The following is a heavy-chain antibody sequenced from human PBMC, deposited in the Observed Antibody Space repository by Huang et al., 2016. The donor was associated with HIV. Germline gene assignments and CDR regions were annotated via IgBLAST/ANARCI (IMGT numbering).Heavy chain of an antibody. CDR1: GGSFRNFA. J-gene: IGHJ4*02. Sequence: QVQLVQSGAEVKKPGSSVKVSCKASGGSFRNFAIGWVRQAPGQGLEWMGGIIPTLGTVNYEKKFQGRVTIIADESTSTAYMELSSLRSEDTAVYYCATVDYYDTSGPQRGYFDNWGQGTLVTVSS. CDR2: IIPTLGTV. V-gene: IGHV1-69*01. D-gene: IGHD3-22*01. CDR3: ATVDYYDTSGPQRGYFDN.